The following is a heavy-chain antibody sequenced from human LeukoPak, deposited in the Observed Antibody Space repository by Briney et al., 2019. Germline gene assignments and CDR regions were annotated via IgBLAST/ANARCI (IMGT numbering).Heavy chain of an antibody. CDR3: ARHFDILTGYYPYYFDY. Sequence: PSETLSLTCTVSGYSISSGYYWGWIRQPPGKGLEWIGSIYHSGSTYYNPSLKSRVTISVDTSKNQFSLKLSSVTAADTAVYYCARHFDILTGYYPYYFDYWGQRTLVTVSS. V-gene: IGHV4-38-2*02. J-gene: IGHJ4*02. CDR2: IYHSGST. CDR1: GYSISSGYY. D-gene: IGHD3-9*01.